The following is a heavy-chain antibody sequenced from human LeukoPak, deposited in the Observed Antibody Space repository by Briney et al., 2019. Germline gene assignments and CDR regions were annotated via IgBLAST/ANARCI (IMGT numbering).Heavy chain of an antibody. CDR1: GGSIRSYY. CDR3: ARHSGYDLTDWFDP. CDR2: IYYSGST. J-gene: IGHJ5*02. V-gene: IGHV4-59*01. Sequence: SETLSLTCTVSGGSIRSYYWSWIRQPPGKGLEWIGYIYYSGSTNYNPPLKSRVTISADTSKNQFSLKLSSVTAADTAVYYCARHSGYDLTDWFDPWGQGTLVTVSS. D-gene: IGHD5-12*01.